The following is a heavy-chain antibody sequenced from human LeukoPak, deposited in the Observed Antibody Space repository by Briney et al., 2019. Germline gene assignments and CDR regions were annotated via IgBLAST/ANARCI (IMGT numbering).Heavy chain of an antibody. V-gene: IGHV1-2*02. CDR2: IDPNGGDT. CDR3: ANVPTGQTPWDRFDP. J-gene: IGHJ5*02. D-gene: IGHD2-8*02. CDR1: GYTFTAYY. Sequence: ASVKVSCKASGYTFTAYYMHWVRQAPGQGLEWMGWIDPNGGDTNYAQNFQGRVTLTRDTSISTAYMELTRLRSDDTAIYYCANVPTGQTPWDRFDPWGQGTLVTVSS.